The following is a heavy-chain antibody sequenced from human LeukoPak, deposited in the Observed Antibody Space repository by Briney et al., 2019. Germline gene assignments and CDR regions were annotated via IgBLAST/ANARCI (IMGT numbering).Heavy chain of an antibody. D-gene: IGHD5-12*01. CDR1: GFTFSSYS. J-gene: IGHJ5*02. V-gene: IGHV3-21*01. CDR3: AREGLDIVATSFPNWFDP. CDR2: ISSSSSYI. Sequence: GGSLRLSCAASGFTFSSYSMNWVRQAPGKGLEWVSSISSSSSYIYYADSVKGRFTISRDNSKNTLYLQMNSLRAEDTAVYYCAREGLDIVATSFPNWFDPWGQGTLVTVSS.